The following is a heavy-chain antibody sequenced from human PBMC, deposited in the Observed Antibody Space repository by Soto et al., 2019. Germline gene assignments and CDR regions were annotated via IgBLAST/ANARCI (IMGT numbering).Heavy chain of an antibody. CDR1: GYTFTSYG. J-gene: IGHJ6*02. CDR2: ISAYNGNT. V-gene: IGHV1-18*01. D-gene: IGHD6-19*01. CDR3: ARMYSSGWSYYYGMDV. Sequence: QVQLVQSGAEVKKPGTSVKVSCKASGYTFTSYGISWVRQAPGQGLEWMGWISAYNGNTNYAQKLQGRVTMTTDTSTSTAYMELRSLRSDDTAVYYCARMYSSGWSYYYGMDVWGQGTTVTVSS.